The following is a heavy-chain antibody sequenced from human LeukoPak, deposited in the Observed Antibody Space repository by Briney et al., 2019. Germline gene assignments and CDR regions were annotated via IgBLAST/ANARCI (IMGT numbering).Heavy chain of an antibody. CDR3: ARDSSDYYDSSGLGDY. CDR2: ISGSGGST. J-gene: IGHJ4*02. D-gene: IGHD3-22*01. Sequence: PGGSLRLSCAASGFTFSSYAMSWVRQAPGKGLEWVSAISGSGGSTYYADSVKGRFTISRDNAKNSLYLQMNSLRAEDTAVYYCARDSSDYYDSSGLGDYWGQGTLVTVSS. CDR1: GFTFSSYA. V-gene: IGHV3-23*01.